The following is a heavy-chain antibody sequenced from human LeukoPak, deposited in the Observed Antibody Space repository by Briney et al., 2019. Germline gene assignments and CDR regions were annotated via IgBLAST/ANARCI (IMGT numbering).Heavy chain of an antibody. V-gene: IGHV3-7*04. CDR2: IKEDGTRD. J-gene: IGHJ4*02. Sequence: GGFLRLSCAASGFTFNTYWMMWVRRAPGKGLEWLANIKEDGTRDYDVESAKGRFTISQDNAKTSLYLQVNSLRAADTAVYYCARATKAGYFDLWGQGTLVTVSS. CDR3: ARATKAGYFDL. CDR1: GFTFNTYW.